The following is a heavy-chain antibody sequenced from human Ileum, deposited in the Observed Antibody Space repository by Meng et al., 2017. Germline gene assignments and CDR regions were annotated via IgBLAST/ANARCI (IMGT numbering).Heavy chain of an antibody. CDR2: ITGTSSYI. D-gene: IGHD3-16*01. CDR3: VLMNTFTHPGED. V-gene: IGHV3-21*01. CDR1: GFTFSSYS. J-gene: IGHJ4*02. Sequence: VQLVEAGGGLVKPGGSLRLSCAASGFTFSSYSMNWVRQAPGKGLEWVSFITGTSSYIYYADSVKGRFTISRDNAKNSLYLQMNSLRAEDTAVYFCVLMNTFTHPGEDWGQGTLVTVSS.